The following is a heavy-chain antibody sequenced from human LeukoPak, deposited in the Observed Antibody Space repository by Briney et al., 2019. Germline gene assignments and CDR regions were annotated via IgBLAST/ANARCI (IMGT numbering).Heavy chain of an antibody. CDR3: XXDEXXDAFDI. J-gene: IGHJ3*02. Sequence: PGGSLRLSCAASGFTFSSYSMNWARQAPGRGLEWVSSISSNSSYIHSADLVRGRFTISRDNAKNSLFLQMNSLRAEDTAVYYXXXDEXXDAFDIWGQGTMVTV. CDR2: ISSNSSYI. CDR1: GFTFSSYS. V-gene: IGHV3-21*01.